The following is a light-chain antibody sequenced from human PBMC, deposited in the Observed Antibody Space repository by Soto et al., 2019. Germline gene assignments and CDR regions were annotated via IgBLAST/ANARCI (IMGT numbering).Light chain of an antibody. Sequence: QSVLTQPRSVSGSPGQSVTISCTGTISDVGGHNYVSWYQQYPGKAPKLLLSSVSKRPSGVPDRFSGSKSGNTASLTISGLQAEDEADYYCCSYAGSYTYVFGTGTKV. CDR1: ISDVGGHNY. CDR2: SVS. CDR3: CSYAGSYTYV. V-gene: IGLV2-11*01. J-gene: IGLJ1*01.